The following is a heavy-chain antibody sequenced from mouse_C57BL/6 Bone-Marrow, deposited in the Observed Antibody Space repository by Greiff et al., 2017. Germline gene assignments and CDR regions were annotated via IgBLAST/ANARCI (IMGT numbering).Heavy chain of an antibody. CDR3: ARPDYGFYYFDY. V-gene: IGHV5-17*01. D-gene: IGHD2-2*01. Sequence: EVQLQESGGGLVKPGGSLKLSCAASGFTFSDYGMHWVRQAPEKGLEWVAYISSGSSTIYYADTVKGRFTISRDNAKNTLFLQMTSLRSEDTAMYYCARPDYGFYYFDYWGQGTTLTVSS. J-gene: IGHJ2*01. CDR2: ISSGSSTI. CDR1: GFTFSDYG.